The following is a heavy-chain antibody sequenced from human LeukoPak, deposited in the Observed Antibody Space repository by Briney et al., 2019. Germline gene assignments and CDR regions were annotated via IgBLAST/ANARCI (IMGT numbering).Heavy chain of an antibody. D-gene: IGHD3-22*01. CDR1: GGSISSYY. V-gene: IGHV4-59*01. CDR2: IYYSGST. CDR3: ARGTYYYDSSGYYYDLDP. Sequence: SETLSLTCTVSGGSISSYYWSWIRQPPGKGLEWIGYIYYSGSTNYNPSLKSRVAISVDTSKNQFSLKLSSVTAADTAVYYCARGTYYYDSSGYYYDLDPWGQGTLVTVSS. J-gene: IGHJ5*02.